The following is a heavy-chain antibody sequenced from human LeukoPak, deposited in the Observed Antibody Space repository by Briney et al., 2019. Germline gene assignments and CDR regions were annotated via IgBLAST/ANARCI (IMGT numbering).Heavy chain of an antibody. Sequence: ASVKVSCKASGYTFTSYGISWVRQAPGQGLEWMGWISAYNGNTNYAQKLQGRVTMTTDTSTSTAYMELSRLRSDDTAVYYCAREWGGDYDFWSGYYNRGDFDYWGQGTLVTVSS. J-gene: IGHJ4*02. V-gene: IGHV1-18*01. CDR1: GYTFTSYG. D-gene: IGHD3-3*01. CDR2: ISAYNGNT. CDR3: AREWGGDYDFWSGYYNRGDFDY.